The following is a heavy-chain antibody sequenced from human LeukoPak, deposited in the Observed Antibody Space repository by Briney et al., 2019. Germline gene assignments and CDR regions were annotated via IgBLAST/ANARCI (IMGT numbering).Heavy chain of an antibody. CDR3: ARRGHYDSSGYDY. D-gene: IGHD3-22*01. Sequence: PGGSLRLSCVASGFTFSSYTMNWVRQTPGKGLEWVSSISSTSSDIYYADSVKGRFSISRDNAKNSLYLQMNSLRAEDTAVYYCARRGHYDSSGYDYWGQGTLVTVSS. CDR2: ISSTSSDI. CDR1: GFTFSSYT. V-gene: IGHV3-21*01. J-gene: IGHJ4*02.